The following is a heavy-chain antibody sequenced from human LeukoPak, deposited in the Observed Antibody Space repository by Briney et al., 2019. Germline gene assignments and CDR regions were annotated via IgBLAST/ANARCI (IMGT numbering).Heavy chain of an antibody. CDR2: MNPNSGNT. D-gene: IGHD2-2*01. CDR1: GYTFTSYD. Sequence: ASVKVSCKASGYTFTSYDISWVRQATGQGPEWMGWMNPNSGNTGYAQKFQGRVTMTRNTSISTAYMELSSLRSEDTAVYYCARGYCSSTTCYHYYYYMDVWGKGTTVTVSS. J-gene: IGHJ6*03. V-gene: IGHV1-8*01. CDR3: ARGYCSSTTCYHYYYYMDV.